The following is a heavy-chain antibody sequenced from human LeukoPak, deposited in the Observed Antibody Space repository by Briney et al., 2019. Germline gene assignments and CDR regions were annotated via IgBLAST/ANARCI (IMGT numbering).Heavy chain of an antibody. CDR2: ISGSGGST. CDR3: AKYTSSSWYMGFDY. Sequence: GGSLRLSRAASGFSFSSYAMSWVRQAPGKGLEWVSLISGSGGSTYYADSVKGRFTISRDNSKNTLYLQMNSLRAEDTAVYYCAKYTSSSWYMGFDYWGQGTLVTVSS. D-gene: IGHD6-13*01. V-gene: IGHV3-23*01. J-gene: IGHJ4*02. CDR1: GFSFSSYA.